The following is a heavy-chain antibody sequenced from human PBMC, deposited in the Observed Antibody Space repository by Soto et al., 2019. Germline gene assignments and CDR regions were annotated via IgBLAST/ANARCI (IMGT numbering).Heavy chain of an antibody. CDR1: GYKFTSYW. V-gene: IGHV5-51*01. CDR2: IFPSDSDT. Sequence: GESRKISCRTSGYKFTSYWIACVRQMPGKGLEWMGIIFPSDSDTRYSPSFQGQVTISADRSTSTVFLQWASLKASDTAVYFCARKDKSRYPNWSDPSGQGTLVTVSS. CDR3: ARKDKSRYPNWSDP. D-gene: IGHD3-16*02. J-gene: IGHJ5*02.